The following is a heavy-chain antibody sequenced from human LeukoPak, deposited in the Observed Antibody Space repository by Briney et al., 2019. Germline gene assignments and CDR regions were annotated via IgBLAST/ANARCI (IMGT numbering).Heavy chain of an antibody. CDR1: GGSFSGYY. D-gene: IGHD2-21*01. V-gene: IGHV4-34*01. CDR3: ARLAYLIDY. J-gene: IGHJ4*02. Sequence: SETLSLTCAVYGGSFSGYYWSWIRQPPGKGLEWIGEINHSGSTNYNPSLKSRVTISVDTSKNQFSLKLSSVTAADTAVYYCARLAYLIDYWGQGTLVTVSS. CDR2: INHSGST.